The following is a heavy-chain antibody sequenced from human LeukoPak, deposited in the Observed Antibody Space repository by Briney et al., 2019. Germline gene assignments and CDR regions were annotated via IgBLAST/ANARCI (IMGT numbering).Heavy chain of an antibody. CDR2: ISSSSSYI. J-gene: IGHJ4*02. CDR1: GFTSSSYS. Sequence: GGSLRLSCAASGFTSSSYSMNWVRQAPGKGLEWVSSISSSSSYIYYADSVKGRFTISRDNAKNSLYLQMNSLRAEDTAVYYCARDGDQSSSWYDFDYWGQGTLVTVSS. D-gene: IGHD6-13*01. CDR3: ARDGDQSSSWYDFDY. V-gene: IGHV3-21*01.